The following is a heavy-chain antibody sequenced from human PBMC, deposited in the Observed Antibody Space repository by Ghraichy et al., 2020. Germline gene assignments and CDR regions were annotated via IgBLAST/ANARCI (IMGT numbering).Heavy chain of an antibody. CDR1: GFTYSSYA. CDR2: VGGNGVTT. V-gene: IGHV3-23*01. CDR3: AKGIATRPHYYYAMDV. Sequence: GESLNISCAASGFTYSSYAVSWVRQAPGKGLEWVSVVGGNGVTTYYADSLRGRFSTSRDNSKNTLYLQMNSLRAEDTAVYYCAKGIATRPHYYYAMDVWGQGTPVTVSS. J-gene: IGHJ6*02. D-gene: IGHD6-6*01.